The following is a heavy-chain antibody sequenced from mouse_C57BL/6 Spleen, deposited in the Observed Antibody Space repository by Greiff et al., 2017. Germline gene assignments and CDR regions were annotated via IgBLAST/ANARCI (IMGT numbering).Heavy chain of an antibody. V-gene: IGHV5-16*01. CDR1: GFTFSDYY. Sequence: EVHLVESEGGLVQPGSSMKLSCTASGFTFSDYYMAWVRQVPEKVLEWVANINYDGSSTYYLDSLKSRFIISRDNAKNILYLQMSSLKSEDTATYYCARDGYLYWYFDVWGTGTTVTVSS. J-gene: IGHJ1*03. D-gene: IGHD2-2*01. CDR3: ARDGYLYWYFDV. CDR2: INYDGSST.